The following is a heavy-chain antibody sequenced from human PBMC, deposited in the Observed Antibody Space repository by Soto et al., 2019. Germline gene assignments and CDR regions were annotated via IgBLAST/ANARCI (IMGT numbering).Heavy chain of an antibody. D-gene: IGHD5-12*01. CDR3: ATYSGSTGGLDP. J-gene: IGHJ5*02. CDR1: GFTFSSYG. V-gene: IGHV3-33*01. CDR2: IWYDGSNK. Sequence: PGGSLRLSCAASGFTFSSYGMHWVRQAPGKGLEWVAVIWYDGSNKYYADSLKGRFIISRDNSKNTLYLQMNSLRAEDTAVYYCATYSGSTGGLDPWGQGTLVTVSS.